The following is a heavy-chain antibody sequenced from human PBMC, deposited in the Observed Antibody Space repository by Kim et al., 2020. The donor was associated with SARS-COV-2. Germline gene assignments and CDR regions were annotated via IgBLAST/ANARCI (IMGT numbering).Heavy chain of an antibody. Sequence: VGSLRLSCAASGFSFSNYALSWVRQAPGKGLEWVSYIIGSGGGTKYADSVKGRFIISRDNSKTTLYLQMNSLRADDTALYYCARVPSSWASPAILTVW. J-gene: IGHJ6*01. CDR3: ARVPSSWASPAILTV. V-gene: IGHV3-23*01. D-gene: IGHD2-15*01. CDR2: IIGSGGGT. CDR1: GFSFSNYA.